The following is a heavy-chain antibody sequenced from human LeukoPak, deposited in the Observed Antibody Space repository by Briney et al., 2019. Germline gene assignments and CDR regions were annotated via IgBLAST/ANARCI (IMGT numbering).Heavy chain of an antibody. V-gene: IGHV1-2*02. Sequence: GASVKVSCKASGYTFTSYYMHWVRQAPGQGLEWMGWINPNSGDTNYAQKFQGRVTMTRDTSISTAYMELSRLISDDTAVYYCASPRIRNVFDIWGQGTMVTVSS. CDR2: INPNSGDT. CDR3: ASPRIRNVFDI. CDR1: GYTFTSYY. J-gene: IGHJ3*02. D-gene: IGHD1-1*01.